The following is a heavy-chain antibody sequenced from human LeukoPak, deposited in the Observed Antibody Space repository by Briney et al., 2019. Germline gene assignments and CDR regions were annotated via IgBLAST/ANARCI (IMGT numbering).Heavy chain of an antibody. D-gene: IGHD1-1*01. Sequence: SETLSLTCTVSGGSISTYYWSWVRQPPGKGLEWIGYIYYSGSTNYNPSLKSRVTISIDTSKNQFSLKVSSVTAANTAVYYCARHGLEPTSFDYYMDVWGKGTTVTVSS. CDR3: ARHGLEPTSFDYYMDV. V-gene: IGHV4-59*08. J-gene: IGHJ6*03. CDR1: GGSISTYY. CDR2: IYYSGST.